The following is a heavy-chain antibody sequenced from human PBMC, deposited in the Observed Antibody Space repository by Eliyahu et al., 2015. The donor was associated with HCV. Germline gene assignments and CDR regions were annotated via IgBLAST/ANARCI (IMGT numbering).Heavy chain of an antibody. Sequence: QVQLVESGGGVVQPGRSLRLSCAASGFTFSSYDMYWVRQAPGKGLQWVXIIWDDGNDKYYADSVKGRFTVSRDNSKNTLSLHMNSLRAEDTAVYYCATKDPQSALIWGQGTLVTVSS. V-gene: IGHV3-33*01. CDR1: GFTFSSYD. J-gene: IGHJ4*02. D-gene: IGHD2/OR15-2a*01. CDR3: ATKDPQSALI. CDR2: IWDDGNDK.